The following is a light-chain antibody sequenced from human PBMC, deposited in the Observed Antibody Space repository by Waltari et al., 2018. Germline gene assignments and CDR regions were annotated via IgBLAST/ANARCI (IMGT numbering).Light chain of an antibody. CDR2: ANN. V-gene: IGLV1-40*01. CDR1: SSNIGAGSG. Sequence: QSVLSQPPSVSGAPGQRVTISCAGSSSNIGAGSGVPWYQPLPGTAPKLPISANNNRPSGVPARFSGSKSGTSASLAITGLQAEDEADYYCLSYDNRLTGWVFGGGTKVTVL. J-gene: IGLJ3*02. CDR3: LSYDNRLTGWV.